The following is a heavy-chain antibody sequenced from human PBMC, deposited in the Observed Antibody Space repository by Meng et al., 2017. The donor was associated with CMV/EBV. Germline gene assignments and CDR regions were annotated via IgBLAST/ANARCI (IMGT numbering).Heavy chain of an antibody. D-gene: IGHD4-11*01. CDR2: IWYDGSNK. Sequence: GESLKISCAASGFTFSSYGMHWVRQAPGKGLEWVAVIWYDGSNKYYADSVKGRFTISRDNSKNTLYLQMNSLRAEDTAVYYCARLTNYYYYGTDVWGQGTTVTVSS. J-gene: IGHJ6*02. CDR1: GFTFSSYG. V-gene: IGHV3-33*01. CDR3: ARLTNYYYYGTDV.